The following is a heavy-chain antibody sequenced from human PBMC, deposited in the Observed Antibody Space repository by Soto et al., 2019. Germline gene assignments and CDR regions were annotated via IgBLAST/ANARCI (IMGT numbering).Heavy chain of an antibody. V-gene: IGHV1-18*01. D-gene: IGHD6-13*01. CDR1: GYTFTSYG. CDR2: ISAYNGNT. Sequence: QVQLVQSGAEVKKPGASVKVSCKASGYTFTSYGISWVRQAPGQGLEWMGWISAYNGNTNYAQKLQGRVTMTTGTSTSPAYMELGSMRSDDTAVYYCARGRGSTCYYYYAMDVWGQGTTVTVSS. J-gene: IGHJ6*02. CDR3: ARGRGSTCYYYYAMDV.